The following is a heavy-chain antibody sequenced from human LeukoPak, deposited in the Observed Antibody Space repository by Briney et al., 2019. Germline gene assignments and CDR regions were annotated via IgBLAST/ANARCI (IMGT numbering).Heavy chain of an antibody. D-gene: IGHD1-26*01. CDR1: GFTFSSYW. J-gene: IGHJ4*02. Sequence: GGSLRLSCAASGFTFSSYWMSWVRQAPGKGLEWVANIKQDGSEKYYVDSVKGRFTISRDNAKNSLYLQMNSLRAEDTAVYYCAGEGRIVGPPIYFDYWGQGTLVTVSS. V-gene: IGHV3-7*01. CDR3: AGEGRIVGPPIYFDY. CDR2: IKQDGSEK.